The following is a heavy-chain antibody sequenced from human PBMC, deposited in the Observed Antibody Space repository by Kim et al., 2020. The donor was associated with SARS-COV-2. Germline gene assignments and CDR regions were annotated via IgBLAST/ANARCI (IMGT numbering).Heavy chain of an antibody. CDR3: ARGGRYFDWLFAPFDC. CDR2: IYNSGSP. J-gene: IGHJ4*02. Sequence: SETLSLTCTVSGGSISTYYWSWIRQPPGKGLEWIGYIYNSGSPNYNPSLKSRITISLDTSKNQFSLKLRSVTAADTAVYYCARGGRYFDWLFAPFDCWGQGTLVTVSS. CDR1: GGSISTYY. V-gene: IGHV4-59*01. D-gene: IGHD3-9*01.